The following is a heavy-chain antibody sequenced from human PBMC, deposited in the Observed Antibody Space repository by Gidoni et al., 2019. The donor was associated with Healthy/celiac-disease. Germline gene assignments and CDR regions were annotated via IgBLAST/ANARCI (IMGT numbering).Heavy chain of an antibody. J-gene: IGHJ4*02. CDR3: AKDDGGSGSFLVE. V-gene: IGHV3-30*18. Sequence: QVQLVESGGGVVQPGRSLRLSCAASGFTFSSYGMHWVRQAPGKGLEGVAVISYDGSNKYYADSVKGRFTISRDNSKNTLYLQMNSLRAEDTAVYYCAKDDGGSGSFLVEWGQGTLVTVSS. D-gene: IGHD3-10*01. CDR1: GFTFSSYG. CDR2: ISYDGSNK.